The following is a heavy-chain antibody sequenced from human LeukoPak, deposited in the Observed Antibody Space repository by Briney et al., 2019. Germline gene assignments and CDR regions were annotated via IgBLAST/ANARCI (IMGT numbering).Heavy chain of an antibody. D-gene: IGHD3-3*01. V-gene: IGHV3-33*01. J-gene: IGHJ4*02. CDR1: GFTFSSYG. CDR2: IWYDGSNK. Sequence: GGSLRLSCAASGFTFSSYGMHWVRQAPGKGLEWVAVIWYDGSNKYYADSVKGRFTISRDNSKNTLYLQMNSLRAEDTAVYYCARATPCYDFWSGYLEYWGQGTLVTVSS. CDR3: ARATPCYDFWSGYLEY.